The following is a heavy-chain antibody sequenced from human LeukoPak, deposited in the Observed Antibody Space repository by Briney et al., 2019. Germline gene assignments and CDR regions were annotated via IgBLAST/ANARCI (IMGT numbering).Heavy chain of an antibody. Sequence: SETLSLTCTVSGGSVSSYYWSWIRQPPGKGLEWIGYIYYSGSTNYNPSLKSRVTISVDTSKNQFSLKLSSVTAADTAVYYCARSPDYDILRFDPWGQGTLVTVSS. D-gene: IGHD3-9*01. CDR2: IYYSGST. V-gene: IGHV4-59*02. J-gene: IGHJ5*02. CDR1: GGSVSSYY. CDR3: ARSPDYDILRFDP.